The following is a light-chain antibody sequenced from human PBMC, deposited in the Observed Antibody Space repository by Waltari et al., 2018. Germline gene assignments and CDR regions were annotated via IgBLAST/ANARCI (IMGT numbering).Light chain of an antibody. CDR1: RSNIGAGYD. CDR2: YNR. Sequence: QSVLTQPPSVSGAPGQRVTISCTGSRSNIGAGYDVHWYQHLPGTAPNLLIYYNRSRPSGVPDRFSGSKSGTSASLAITGLQAEDEAAYYCQSFDNSLSGVVFGGGTKRTVL. CDR3: QSFDNSLSGVV. V-gene: IGLV1-40*01. J-gene: IGLJ2*01.